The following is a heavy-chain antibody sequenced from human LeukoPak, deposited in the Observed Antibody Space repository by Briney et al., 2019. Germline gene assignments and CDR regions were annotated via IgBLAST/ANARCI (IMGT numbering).Heavy chain of an antibody. CDR2: IYPGDSDT. D-gene: IGHD1-26*01. V-gene: IGHV5-51*01. Sequence: GESLKISCQGSGYRFTSYWMCWVRQMPGKGLEWMGIIYPGDSDTRYSPSFQGQVTISADKSISTAYLQWNRLKASDTAIYYCARPRATVGATIDYWGQGTLVTVSS. CDR1: GYRFTSYW. CDR3: ARPRATVGATIDY. J-gene: IGHJ4*02.